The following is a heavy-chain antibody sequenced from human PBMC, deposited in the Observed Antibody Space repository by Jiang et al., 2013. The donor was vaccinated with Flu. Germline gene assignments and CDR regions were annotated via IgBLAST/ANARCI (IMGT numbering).Heavy chain of an antibody. V-gene: IGHV5-51*01. CDR3: ARQSVVPDYYDSSGSAAIGY. J-gene: IGHJ4*02. D-gene: IGHD3-22*01. Sequence: GAEVKKPGESLKISCKGSGYSFTSYWIGWVRQMPGKGLEWMGIIYPGDSDTRYSPSFQGQVTISADKSISTAYLQWSSLKASDTAMYYCARQSVVPDYYDSSGSAAIGYWGQGTLVTVSS. CDR1: GYSFTSYW. CDR2: IYPGDSDT.